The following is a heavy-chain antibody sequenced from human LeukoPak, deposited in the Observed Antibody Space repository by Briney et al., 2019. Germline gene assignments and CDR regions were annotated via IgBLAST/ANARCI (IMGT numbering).Heavy chain of an antibody. Sequence: GASLRLSCAASGFTFDTYGMTWVRQAPGKGLEWVSGIRGSDGRTYYADSVKGRFTISKDNSKNTLYLQTNSLRAEDTAVYYCAKGGWLDCWGRGTLVTVSS. CDR3: AKGGWLDC. V-gene: IGHV3-23*01. J-gene: IGHJ4*02. CDR1: GFTFDTYG. CDR2: IRGSDGRT.